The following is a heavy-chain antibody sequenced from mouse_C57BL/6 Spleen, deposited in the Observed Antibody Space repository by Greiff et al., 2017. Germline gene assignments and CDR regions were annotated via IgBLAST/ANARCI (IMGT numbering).Heavy chain of an antibody. Sequence: VKLVESGAELVRPGASVTLSCKASGYTFTDYEMHWVKQTPVHGLEWIGAIDPETGGTAYNQKFKGKAVLTADKSSSTAYMELRSLTSEDSAVYDCTETGTRYDFDYWGQGTTLTVSS. CDR3: TETGTRYDFDY. CDR1: GYTFTDYE. V-gene: IGHV1-15*01. J-gene: IGHJ2*01. CDR2: IDPETGGT. D-gene: IGHD4-1*01.